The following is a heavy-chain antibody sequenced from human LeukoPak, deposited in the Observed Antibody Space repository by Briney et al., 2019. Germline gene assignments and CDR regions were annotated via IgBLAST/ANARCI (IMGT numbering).Heavy chain of an antibody. CDR3: VKSYSGWTGQS. CDR1: GFSVRSNY. CDR2: IHGGGTT. Sequence: PGGSLRLSCAASGFSVRSNYMSWVRQAPGKRLESVAVIHGGGTTLYADSVKGRFTISRDDSKNTLSLQMNSLGDEDTALYYCVKSYSGWTGQSWGQGTQVTVSS. J-gene: IGHJ5*02. V-gene: IGHV3-66*01. D-gene: IGHD6-19*01.